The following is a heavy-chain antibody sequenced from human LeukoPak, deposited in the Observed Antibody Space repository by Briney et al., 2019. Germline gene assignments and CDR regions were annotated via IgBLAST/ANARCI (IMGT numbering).Heavy chain of an antibody. Sequence: GGSLRLSCAASGFTVSSNYMSWVRQAPGKGLEWVSVIYSGGSTYYADSVKGRFTISRDNAKNSLYLQMNSLRVEDTALYYCSKDLGPDYDILTVWGQGILVTVSS. CDR2: IYSGGST. J-gene: IGHJ4*02. V-gene: IGHV3-53*05. CDR1: GFTVSSNY. CDR3: SKDLGPDYDILTV. D-gene: IGHD3-9*01.